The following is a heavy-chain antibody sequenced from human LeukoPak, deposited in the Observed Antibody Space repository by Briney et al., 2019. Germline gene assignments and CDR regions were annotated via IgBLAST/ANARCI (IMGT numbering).Heavy chain of an antibody. Sequence: ASETLSLTCAVYGGSFSDYYWSWIRQPPGKGLEWIEEINHSGSTNYNPSLKSRVTISVDTSKNQFSLKLSSVTAADTAVYYCARGGRWLQFWGQGTLVTVSS. CDR3: ARGGRWLQF. J-gene: IGHJ4*02. CDR1: GGSFSDYY. D-gene: IGHD5-24*01. CDR2: INHSGST. V-gene: IGHV4-34*01.